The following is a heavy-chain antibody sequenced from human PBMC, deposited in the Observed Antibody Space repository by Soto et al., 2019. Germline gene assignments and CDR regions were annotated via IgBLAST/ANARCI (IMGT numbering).Heavy chain of an antibody. V-gene: IGHV1-69*13. D-gene: IGHD6-13*01. CDR2: IIPIFGTA. CDR1: GGTFSSYA. CDR3: ARDQINSSSWYVVWFDP. J-gene: IGHJ5*02. Sequence: GASVKVSCKASGGTFSSYAISWVRQAPGQGLEWMGGIIPIFGTANYAQKFQGRVTITADESTSTAYMELSSLRSEDTAVYYCARDQINSSSWYVVWFDPWGQGTLVTVSS.